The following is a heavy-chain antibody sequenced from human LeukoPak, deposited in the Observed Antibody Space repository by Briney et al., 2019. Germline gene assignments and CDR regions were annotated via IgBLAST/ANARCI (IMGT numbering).Heavy chain of an antibody. J-gene: IGHJ4*02. CDR2: IVVGSGNT. V-gene: IGHV1-58*02. D-gene: IGHD3-3*01. CDR1: GFTFTSSA. CDR3: AALRHWGSLFLEDY. Sequence: TSVKVSCKXSGFTFTSSAMQWVRQSRGQRLERIGWIVVGSGNTNYAQKFQERVTITRDMSTSTAYMELSSLRSEDTAVYYCAALRHWGSLFLEDYWGQGTLVTVSS.